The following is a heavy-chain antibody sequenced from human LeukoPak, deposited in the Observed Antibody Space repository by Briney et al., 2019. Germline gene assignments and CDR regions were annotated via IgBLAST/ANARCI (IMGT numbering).Heavy chain of an antibody. CDR3: ARAVAAADSY. CDR1: GFTFSSYA. J-gene: IGHJ4*02. D-gene: IGHD6-13*01. V-gene: IGHV3-7*04. CDR2: INQDGSKK. Sequence: EGSLRLSCAASGFTFSSYAMHWVRQAPGKGLEWVANINQDGSKKYYVDSVKGRFTISRDNVKNSVYLQMNSLRAEDTAVYSCARAVAAADSYWGRGTLVTVSS.